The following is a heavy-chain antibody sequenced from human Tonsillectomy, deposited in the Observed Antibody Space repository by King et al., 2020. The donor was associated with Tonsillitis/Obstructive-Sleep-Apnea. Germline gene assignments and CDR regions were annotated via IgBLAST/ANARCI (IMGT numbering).Heavy chain of an antibody. CDR2: IYYSGST. J-gene: IGHJ6*03. D-gene: IGHD6-6*01. V-gene: IGHV4-59*01. CDR3: ASGIAARNYYYMDV. CDR1: GGSISSYY. Sequence: QVQLQESGPGLVKPSETLSLTCTVSGGSISSYYWSWIRQPPGKGLEWIGYIYYSGSTNYNPSLKSRVTISVDTSKNQFSLKLSSVTAADTAVYYCASGIAARNYYYMDVWGKGTTVTVSS.